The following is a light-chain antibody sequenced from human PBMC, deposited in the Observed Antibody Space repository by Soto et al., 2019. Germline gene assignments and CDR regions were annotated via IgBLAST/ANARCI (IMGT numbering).Light chain of an antibody. CDR2: SAS. CDR3: RRAISSPPP. CDR1: QPISSW. V-gene: IGKV1-12*01. J-gene: IGKJ4*01. Sequence: IQMTQSPSSVSASVGDRVTITCRASQPISSWLAWYQQKPGQPPNLLIYSASTLRSGVPSRFSGSESGTLFPLPIPTLQPEDLAPYYCRRAISSPPPSGGGTRWRSN.